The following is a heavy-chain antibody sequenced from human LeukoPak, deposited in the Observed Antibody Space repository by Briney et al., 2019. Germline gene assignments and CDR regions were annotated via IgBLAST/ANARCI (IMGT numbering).Heavy chain of an antibody. V-gene: IGHV3-30-3*02. J-gene: IGHJ4*02. CDR1: GFTFSSYA. CDR3: AKTAPLRSYGKGFLDY. CDR2: ISYDGSNK. D-gene: IGHD5-12*01. Sequence: PGGSLRLSCAASGFTFSSYAMHWVRQAPGKGLEWVAVISYDGSNKYYADSVKGRFTISRDNSKNTLYLQMNSLRAEDTAVYYCAKTAPLRSYGKGFLDYWGQGTLVTVSS.